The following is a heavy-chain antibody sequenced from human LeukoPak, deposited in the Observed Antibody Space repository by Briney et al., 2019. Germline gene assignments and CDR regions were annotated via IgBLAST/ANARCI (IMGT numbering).Heavy chain of an antibody. CDR2: INPNNGGT. D-gene: IGHD6-13*01. V-gene: IGHV1-2*02. Sequence: GASVKVSCKASGYTFTSYYMHWVRQAPGQGLEWMGWINPNNGGTNYAQKFQGRVTMTRDTSISTAYIELSSLRSDDTAVYYCARYSSSWHSLGYMDVWGKGTTVTVSS. CDR3: ARYSSSWHSLGYMDV. J-gene: IGHJ6*03. CDR1: GYTFTSYY.